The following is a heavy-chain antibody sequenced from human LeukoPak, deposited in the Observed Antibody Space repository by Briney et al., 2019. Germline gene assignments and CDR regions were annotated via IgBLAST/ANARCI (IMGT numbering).Heavy chain of an antibody. D-gene: IGHD1-7*01. V-gene: IGHV3-53*05. CDR1: GFTVTSTY. CDR3: ASYGNFNDY. CDR2: LYTGGNT. J-gene: IGHJ4*02. Sequence: PGGSLRLSCAVSGFTVTSTYMNWVRQAPGKGLEWVSVLYTGGNTYYADSVKGRFTISRDISKNTLYLQRNTLRPDDTAMYFCASYGNFNDYWGQGTLVTVSS.